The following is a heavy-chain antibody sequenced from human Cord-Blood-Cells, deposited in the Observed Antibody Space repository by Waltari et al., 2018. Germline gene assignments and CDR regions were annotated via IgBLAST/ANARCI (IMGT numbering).Heavy chain of an antibody. CDR3: ARDGVLLWFGELFDY. CDR2: ICSSGGTV. J-gene: IGHJ4*02. D-gene: IGHD3-10*01. CDR1: GFTLSSYE. Sequence: EVQLVESGGGLVQTGGSLRLSCAASGFTLSSYEMYWVRQAPGKGLEWVSDICSSGGTVYYADSVKCRVTISRDNAKNSLYMQMSSLRAEDTAVYYCARDGVLLWFGELFDYWGQGTLVTVSS. V-gene: IGHV3-48*03.